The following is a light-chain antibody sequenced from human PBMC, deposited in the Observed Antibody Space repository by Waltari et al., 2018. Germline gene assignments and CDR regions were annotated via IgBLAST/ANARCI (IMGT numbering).Light chain of an antibody. J-gene: IGKJ4*01. CDR1: QSVKSN. CDR2: GAS. CDR3: QQYDNWPPT. Sequence: EVVMTQSPAMASVSPGERAALFCRASQSVKSNVAWYQQKPGQAPRLLLYGASTRATGVPVRFSGSGSGTEFTLTISSLQSEDFAVYYCQQYDNWPPTFGGGAKVGIK. V-gene: IGKV3-15*01.